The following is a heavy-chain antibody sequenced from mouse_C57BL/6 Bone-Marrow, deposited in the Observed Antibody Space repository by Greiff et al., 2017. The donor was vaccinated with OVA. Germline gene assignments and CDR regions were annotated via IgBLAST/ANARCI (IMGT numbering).Heavy chain of an antibody. V-gene: IGHV1-31*01. Sequence: VQLKESGPELVKPGASEKISCKASGYSFTGYYMHWVKQSHGNILDWIGYIYPYNGVSSYNQKFKGKATLTVDKSSSTAYMELRSLTSRDSSVYYCARGGYSNYLAWFAYWGQGTLVTVSA. CDR3: ARGGYSNYLAWFAY. J-gene: IGHJ3*01. CDR2: IYPYNGVS. CDR1: GYSFTGYY. D-gene: IGHD2-5*01.